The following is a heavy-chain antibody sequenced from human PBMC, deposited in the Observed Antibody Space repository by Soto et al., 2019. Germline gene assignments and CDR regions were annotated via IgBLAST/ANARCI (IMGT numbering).Heavy chain of an antibody. CDR2: IKQDGSEK. D-gene: IGHD3-3*01. V-gene: IGHV3-7*01. J-gene: IGHJ6*02. Sequence: PGGSLRLSCAASGFTFTSYWMTWVRQAPGKGLEWVANIKQDGSEKYYVDSVKGRFTISRDNAKSSLFLQMNSLRAEDTAVYYCARDRDLTIFGVVHYYGMDVWGQGTSVTVSS. CDR1: GFTFTSYW. CDR3: ARDRDLTIFGVVHYYGMDV.